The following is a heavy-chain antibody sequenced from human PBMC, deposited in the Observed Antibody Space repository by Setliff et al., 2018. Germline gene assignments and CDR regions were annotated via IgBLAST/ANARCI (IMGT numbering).Heavy chain of an antibody. CDR3: ARGDFDSYFPLNAFDI. D-gene: IGHD2-21*01. Sequence: ASVKVSCKASGYTFISYDISWVRQAPGQGLEWMGWMNPNSGNTGYAQKFQGRVTMTRNTSISTAYMELSSLRSEDTAVYYCARGDFDSYFPLNAFDIWGQGTMVTVSS. V-gene: IGHV1-8*01. CDR2: MNPNSGNT. CDR1: GYTFISYD. J-gene: IGHJ3*02.